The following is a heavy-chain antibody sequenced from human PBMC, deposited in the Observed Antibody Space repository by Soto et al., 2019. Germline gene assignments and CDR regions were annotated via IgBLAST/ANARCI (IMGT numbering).Heavy chain of an antibody. CDR2: INPSGGST. D-gene: IGHD3-22*01. CDR3: ARGSATWTYYYDSSGSNLDY. J-gene: IGHJ4*02. CDR1: GYTFTSYY. V-gene: IGHV1-46*01. Sequence: ASVKVSCKASGYTFTSYYMHWVRQAPGQGLEWMGIINPSGGSTGYAQKFQGRVTMTRDTSTSTVYMELSSLRSEDTAVYYCARGSATWTYYYDSSGSNLDYWGQGTLVTVSS.